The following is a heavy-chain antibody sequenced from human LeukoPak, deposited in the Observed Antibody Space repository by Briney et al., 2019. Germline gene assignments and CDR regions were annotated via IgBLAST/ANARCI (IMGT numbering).Heavy chain of an antibody. CDR1: GYTFTSYG. V-gene: IGHV1-18*01. J-gene: IGHJ4*02. D-gene: IGHD3-22*01. CDR3: ARGPNYYDSSGYPYYFDY. Sequence: ASVKVSCKASGYTFTSYGISWVRQAPGQGVEWMGWISAYNGNTNYAQKLQGRVTMTTDTSTSTAYMELRSLRSDDTAVYYCARGPNYYDSSGYPYYFDYWGQGTLVTVSS. CDR2: ISAYNGNT.